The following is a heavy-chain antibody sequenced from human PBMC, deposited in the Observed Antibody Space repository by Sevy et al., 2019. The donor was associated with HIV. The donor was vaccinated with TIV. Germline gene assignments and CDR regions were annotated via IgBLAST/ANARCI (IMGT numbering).Heavy chain of an antibody. CDR2: MNPNSGNT. V-gene: IGHV1-8*01. Sequence: ASVKVSCKASGYTFTSYDINWVRQATGQGLEWMGWMNPNSGNTGYAQKFQGRVTMTRNTSISTAYMELSSLRSEDTAVYYCASGLKGYCSSTSCYTTGYYYYYGMDVWGQGITVTVSS. D-gene: IGHD2-2*02. CDR1: GYTFTSYD. CDR3: ASGLKGYCSSTSCYTTGYYYYYGMDV. J-gene: IGHJ6*02.